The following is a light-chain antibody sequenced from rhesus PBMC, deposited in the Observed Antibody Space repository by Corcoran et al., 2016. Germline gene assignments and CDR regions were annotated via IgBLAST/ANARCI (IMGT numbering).Light chain of an antibody. CDR2: GAS. V-gene: IGKV3-42*03. CDR3: QQYSNWPHT. CDR1: QSVSSS. J-gene: IGKJ1*01. Sequence: EIVMTQSPATLSLSPGERATLSCRASQSVSSSLVWYQQKPGQAPRRLIYGASIRATGIPNRFSGSGVGTEFSLTISTLEPEDFALYYCQQYSNWPHTFGRGTKVEIK.